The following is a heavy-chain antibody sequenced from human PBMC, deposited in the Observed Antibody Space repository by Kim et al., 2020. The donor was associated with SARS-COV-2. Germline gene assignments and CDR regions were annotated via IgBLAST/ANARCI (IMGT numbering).Heavy chain of an antibody. CDR1: GYTFSSYA. CDR2: INPICGTA. J-gene: IGHJ5*02. V-gene: IGHV1-69*13. Sequence: SVKVSCKASGYTFSSYAIHWVRQAPGQGLEWMGRINPICGTANYAQKFQGRVTITADESTSTAYMELSSLRSEDTAVYYCARGTTMIEGSIDPWGQGTLVTVSS. CDR3: ARGTTMIEGSIDP. D-gene: IGHD3-22*01.